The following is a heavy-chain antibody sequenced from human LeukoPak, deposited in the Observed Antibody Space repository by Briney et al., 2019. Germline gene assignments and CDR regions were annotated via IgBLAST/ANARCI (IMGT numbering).Heavy chain of an antibody. D-gene: IGHD1-26*01. J-gene: IGHJ3*02. Sequence: PGRSLRLSCAASGFNFDDYAMHWVRQAPGKGLEWVSGISWNSGSIGYADSVKGRFTISRDNAKNSLYLQMNSLRAEDMALYYCAKEYGSGSGTFDAFDIWGQGTMVTVSS. CDR2: ISWNSGSI. CDR3: AKEYGSGSGTFDAFDI. V-gene: IGHV3-9*03. CDR1: GFNFDDYA.